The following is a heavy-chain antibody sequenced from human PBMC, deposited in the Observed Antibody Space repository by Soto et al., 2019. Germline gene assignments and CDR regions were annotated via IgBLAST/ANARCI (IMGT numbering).Heavy chain of an antibody. J-gene: IGHJ4*02. V-gene: IGHV4-59*07. CDR3: ARSSPRVVSPWDY. Sequence: PSDTLYLTCIVSGGSIISYYWSWIRQPPGKGLEWIGHIYYSGSTNYNPSLKSRVTISVDTSKNHFSLKLSSVTAADTAVYYCARSSPRVVSPWDYWGQGTLVTVSS. CDR2: IYYSGST. D-gene: IGHD3-3*01. CDR1: GGSIISYY.